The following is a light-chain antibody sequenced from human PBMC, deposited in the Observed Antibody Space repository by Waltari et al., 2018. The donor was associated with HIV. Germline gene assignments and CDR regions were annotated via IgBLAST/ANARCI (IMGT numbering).Light chain of an antibody. J-gene: IGLJ2*01. CDR3: QSADSSGTYVV. Sequence: SYELTQPPSVSVSPGQTARISCPGAGLPKKYTYWYQQKAGQAPVLVMYKDTGRPSGIPERFSGSSSGTTVTLTISGVQPDDEADYYCQSADSSGTYVVFGGGTKVAVL. V-gene: IGLV3-25*03. CDR1: GLPKKY. CDR2: KDT.